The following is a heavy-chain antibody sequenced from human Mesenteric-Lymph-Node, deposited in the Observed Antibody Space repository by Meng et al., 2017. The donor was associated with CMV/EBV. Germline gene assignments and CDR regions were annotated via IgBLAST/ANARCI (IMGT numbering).Heavy chain of an antibody. CDR3: VRDLNNFDSSGMGY. Sequence: GESLKISCAASGFTVSSNYMSWVRQAPGKGLEWVSVIYSGGSTYYAGSVKGRFTISRDNSRNTVFLQMKSLRAEDSAIYYCVRDLNNFDSSGMGYWGQGTLVTVSS. J-gene: IGHJ4*02. CDR2: IYSGGST. D-gene: IGHD3-22*01. V-gene: IGHV3-66*02. CDR1: GFTVSSNY.